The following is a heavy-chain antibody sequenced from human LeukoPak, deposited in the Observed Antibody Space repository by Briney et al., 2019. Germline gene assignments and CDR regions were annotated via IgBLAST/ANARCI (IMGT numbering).Heavy chain of an antibody. Sequence: SETLSLTCTVSGGSISSSSYYWGWIRQPPGKGLEWIGSIYYSGSTYYNPSLKSRVTISVDTSKNQFSLKLSSVTAADTAVYYCARDTGYSSGHAFDIWGQGTVVTVSS. D-gene: IGHD6-19*01. CDR2: IYYSGST. CDR3: ARDTGYSSGHAFDI. V-gene: IGHV4-39*02. CDR1: GGSISSSSYY. J-gene: IGHJ3*02.